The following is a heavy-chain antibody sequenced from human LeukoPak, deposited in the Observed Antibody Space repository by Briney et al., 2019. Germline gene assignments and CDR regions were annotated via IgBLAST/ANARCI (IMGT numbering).Heavy chain of an antibody. CDR2: IYYSGST. V-gene: IGHV4-59*01. Sequence: SETLSLTCTVSGGSISSYYWSWIRQPPGKGLEWIGYIYYSGSTIYNPSLKSRVTISVDTSKNQFSLKLSSVTAADTAVYYCWRGYSGYDYFDYWGQGTLVTVSS. J-gene: IGHJ4*02. CDR1: GGSISSYY. CDR3: WRGYSGYDYFDY. D-gene: IGHD5-12*01.